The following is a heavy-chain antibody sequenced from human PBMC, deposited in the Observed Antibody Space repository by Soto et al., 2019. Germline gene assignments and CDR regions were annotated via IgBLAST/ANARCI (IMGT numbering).Heavy chain of an antibody. J-gene: IGHJ4*02. CDR2: IYWDDDN. D-gene: IGHD3-10*01. V-gene: IGHV2-5*02. Sequence: QITLKESGPALVKPTQTLTLTCNVSGFSLSTDGVGVGWIRRPPGKALEWLALIYWDDDNRYRPSLRSRLTITKDTSKNQVVLTMTNMDPVDTATYYCARRDYYASGSLTFDYWGQGTLVTVSS. CDR3: ARRDYYASGSLTFDY. CDR1: GFSLSTDGVG.